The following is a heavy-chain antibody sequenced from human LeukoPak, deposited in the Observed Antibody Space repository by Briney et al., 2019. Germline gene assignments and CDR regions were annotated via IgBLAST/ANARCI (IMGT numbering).Heavy chain of an antibody. CDR1: GFTFSSYW. D-gene: IGHD2-21*01. CDR3: ARAPSKIGDYCPEYFRH. Sequence: GGSLKLSCAASGFTFSSYWMHWVRQAPGKGLEWVSHIKHDGSTNYEDSVKGRVTISIDNAKNKVSLQMNSLRAADTGVYYCARAPSKIGDYCPEYFRHWGQGTLVTVSS. J-gene: IGHJ1*01. V-gene: IGHV3-74*01. CDR2: IKHDGST.